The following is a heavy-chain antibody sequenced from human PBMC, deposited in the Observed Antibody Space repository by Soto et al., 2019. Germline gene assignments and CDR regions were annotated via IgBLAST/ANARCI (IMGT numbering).Heavy chain of an antibody. CDR2: INQDGGGT. J-gene: IGHJ4*02. V-gene: IGHV3-7*03. CDR3: ARYFRGSGRYFFDY. Sequence: SGGSLRLSCVASGFTFISSFMGWVRQAPGKGPEWVANINQDGGGTYYVDSVEGRFTISRDNAKDSLYLQMNSLRGEDTAVYYCARYFRGSGRYFFDYWGQGTLVTVSS. CDR1: GFTFISSF. D-gene: IGHD6-19*01.